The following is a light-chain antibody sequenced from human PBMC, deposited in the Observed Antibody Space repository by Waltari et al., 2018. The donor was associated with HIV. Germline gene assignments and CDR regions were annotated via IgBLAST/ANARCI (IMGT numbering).Light chain of an antibody. V-gene: IGKV1D-16*01. CDR1: QDISSW. J-gene: IGKJ4*01. CDR2: AAS. Sequence: DIQMTQSPSSLSASVGNRVTITCRASQDISSWVAWHQRKPEKAPQSLIYAASNLQSGVPSRFSGSGSGSNFTLVISNLQPEDFATYYCQQYKSFPLTFGGGTKVEI. CDR3: QQYKSFPLT.